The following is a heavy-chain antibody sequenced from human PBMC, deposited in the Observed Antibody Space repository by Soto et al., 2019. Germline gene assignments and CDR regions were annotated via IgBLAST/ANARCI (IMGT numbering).Heavy chain of an antibody. CDR3: ASQTIRDHSAFDI. CDR1: GFTFSSYA. J-gene: IGHJ3*02. Sequence: QVQLVESGGGVVQPGRSLRLSCAASGFTFSSYAMHWVRQAPGKGLEWVAVISSDGSKKYYADSGKGRFTIFRDNSKNTLYLEMNSLRPEDTAVYYCASQTIRDHSAFDIWRQGTMVTVSS. CDR2: ISSDGSKK. D-gene: IGHD5-18*01. V-gene: IGHV3-30-3*01.